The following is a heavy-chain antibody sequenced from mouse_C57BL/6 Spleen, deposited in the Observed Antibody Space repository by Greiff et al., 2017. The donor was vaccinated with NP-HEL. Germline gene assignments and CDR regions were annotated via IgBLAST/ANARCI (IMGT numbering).Heavy chain of an antibody. Sequence: EVQVVESGGDLVKPGGSLKLSCAASGFTFSSYGMSWVRQTPDKRLEWVATISSGGSYTYYPDSVKGRFTISRDNAKNTLYLQMSSLKSEDTAMYYCASESYYGYDEGYAMDYWGQGTSVTVSS. CDR1: GFTFSSYG. CDR2: ISSGGSYT. J-gene: IGHJ4*01. D-gene: IGHD2-9*01. CDR3: ASESYYGYDEGYAMDY. V-gene: IGHV5-6*01.